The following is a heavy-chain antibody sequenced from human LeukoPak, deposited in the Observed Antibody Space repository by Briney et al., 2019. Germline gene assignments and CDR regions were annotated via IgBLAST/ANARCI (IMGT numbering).Heavy chain of an antibody. J-gene: IGHJ4*02. CDR3: ARTRDDTSGYLSIDY. D-gene: IGHD3-22*01. V-gene: IGHV4-59*11. CDR2: VYYSGST. Sequence: PETLSLTCTVSGGSISNHYWSWIRQPPGKGLEWIGYVYYSGSTNYNPSLKSRVTISIHTSKKQFSLKLTSVTAADTALYYCARTRDDTSGYLSIDYWGQGTLVTVSS. CDR1: GGSISNHY.